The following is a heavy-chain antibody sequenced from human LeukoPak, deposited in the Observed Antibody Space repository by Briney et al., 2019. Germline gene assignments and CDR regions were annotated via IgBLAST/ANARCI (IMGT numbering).Heavy chain of an antibody. CDR1: GYTFTGYY. CDR2: INPNSGGT. V-gene: IGHV1-2*06. CDR3: AREGSRHCYDSSNKQGLDY. D-gene: IGHD3-22*01. J-gene: IGHJ4*02. Sequence: VASVKVSCKASGYTFTGYYMHWVRQAPGQGLEWMGRINPNSGGTNYAQKFQGRVTMTRDTSISTAYMELSRLRSDDTAVYYCAREGSRHCYDSSNKQGLDYWGQGTLVTVSS.